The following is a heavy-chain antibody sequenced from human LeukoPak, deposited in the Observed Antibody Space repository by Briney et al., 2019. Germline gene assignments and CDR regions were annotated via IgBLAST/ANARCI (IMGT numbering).Heavy chain of an antibody. V-gene: IGHV4-59*13. CDR1: GGSISSYY. CDR3: AREARVTYDILTGYFVY. CDR2: IYYSGST. Sequence: SETLSLTCTVSGGSISSYYWSWIRQPPGKGLEWIGYIYYSGSTNYNPSLKSRVTISVDTSKNQFSLKLSSVTAADTAVYYCAREARVTYDILTGYFVYWGQGTVVTVSS. D-gene: IGHD3-9*01. J-gene: IGHJ4*02.